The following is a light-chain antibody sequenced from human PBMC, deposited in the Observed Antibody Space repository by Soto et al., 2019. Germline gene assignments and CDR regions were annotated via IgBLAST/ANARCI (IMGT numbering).Light chain of an antibody. J-gene: IGKJ4*01. CDR3: QQFSSYPLT. CDR1: QTVRNNY. V-gene: IGKV3-20*01. CDR2: DAS. Sequence: EFVLTQSPGTLSLSPGERATLSCRASQTVRNNYLAWYQQKPGQAPRLLIYDASSRATGIPDRFSGGGSGTDFTPTISRLEPEDFAVYYCQQFSSYPLTFDGGTKVDIK.